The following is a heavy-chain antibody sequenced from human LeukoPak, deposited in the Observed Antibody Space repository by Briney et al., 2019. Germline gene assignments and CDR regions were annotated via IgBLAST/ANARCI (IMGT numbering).Heavy chain of an antibody. CDR3: ARDRVVTSGGLCSY. J-gene: IGHJ4*02. CDR2: ISGSGGST. V-gene: IGHV3-23*01. D-gene: IGHD4-23*01. CDR1: GFTFSSYG. Sequence: GGTLRLSCAASGFTFSSYGMSWVRQAPGKGLEWVSAISGSGGSTYYADSVKGRFTISRDNSKNTLYLQMNSLRAEDTAVYYCARDRVVTSGGLCSYWGQGTLVSVSS.